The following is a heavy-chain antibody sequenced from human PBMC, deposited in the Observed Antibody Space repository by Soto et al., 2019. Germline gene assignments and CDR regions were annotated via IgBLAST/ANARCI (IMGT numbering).Heavy chain of an antibody. D-gene: IGHD3-10*01. CDR2: IYYSGST. CDR1: GESISRGCYY. CDR3: ARSVTP. V-gene: IGHV4-31*03. Sequence: SETLSLTCTVSGESISRGCYYWNWIRQHPGKGLEWIGYIYYSGSTYYNPSLKSRVTISVDTSKNQFSLKLSSVTAADTAIYYCARSVTPWGQGTLVTVSS. J-gene: IGHJ5*02.